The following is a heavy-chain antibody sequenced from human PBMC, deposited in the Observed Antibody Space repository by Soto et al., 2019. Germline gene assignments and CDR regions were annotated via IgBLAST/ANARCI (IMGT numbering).Heavy chain of an antibody. D-gene: IGHD6-19*01. Sequence: SVKVSCKASGGTFSSYAISWVRQAPGQGLEWMGGIIPIFGTANYAQKFQGRVTITADESTSTAYMELSSLRSEDTAVYYCARGLGYSSGWYYFDYWGQGTLVTVSS. CDR2: IIPIFGTA. V-gene: IGHV1-69*13. J-gene: IGHJ4*02. CDR3: ARGLGYSSGWYYFDY. CDR1: GGTFSSYA.